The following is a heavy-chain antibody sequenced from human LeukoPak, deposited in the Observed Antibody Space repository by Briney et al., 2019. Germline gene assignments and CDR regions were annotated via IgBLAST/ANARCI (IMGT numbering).Heavy chain of an antibody. CDR1: GYTFTSYD. V-gene: IGHV1-8*01. D-gene: IGHD3-22*01. J-gene: IGHJ4*02. Sequence: ASVKVSCKASGYTFTSYDINWVRQATGQGLGWMGWMNPNSGNTGYAQKFQGRVTMTRNTSISTAYMELSSLRSEDTAVYYCARGYRRDSSGYYRTTPLRGYWGQGTLVTVSS. CDR2: MNPNSGNT. CDR3: ARGYRRDSSGYYRTTPLRGY.